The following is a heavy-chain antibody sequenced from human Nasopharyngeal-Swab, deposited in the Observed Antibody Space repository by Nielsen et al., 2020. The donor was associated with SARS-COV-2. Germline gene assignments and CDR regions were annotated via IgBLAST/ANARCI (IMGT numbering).Heavy chain of an antibody. CDR3: ARDLVYSYYYYGMDV. CDR2: INPNSGGT. D-gene: IGHD2-15*01. V-gene: IGHV1-2*04. J-gene: IGHJ6*02. Sequence: ASVKVSCKASGYTFTGYYMHWVRQAPGQGLEWMGWINPNSGGTNYAQKFQGWVTMTRDTSINTAYMELSRLRSDDTAVYYCARDLVYSYYYYGMDVWGQGTTVTVSS. CDR1: GYTFTGYY.